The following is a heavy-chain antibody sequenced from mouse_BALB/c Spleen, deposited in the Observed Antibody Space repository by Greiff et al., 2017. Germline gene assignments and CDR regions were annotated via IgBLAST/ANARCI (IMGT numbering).Heavy chain of an antibody. D-gene: IGHD2-4*01. V-gene: IGHV14-3*02. CDR3: ARSGITYYFDD. CDR1: GFNIKDTY. CDR2: IDPANGNT. J-gene: IGHJ2*01. Sequence: EVKLQESGAELVKPGASVKLSCTASGFNIKDTYMHWVKQRPEQGLEWIGRIDPANGNTKYDPKFQGKATITADTSSNTAYLQLSSLTSEDTAVYYCARSGITYYFDDWGQGTTLTVSS.